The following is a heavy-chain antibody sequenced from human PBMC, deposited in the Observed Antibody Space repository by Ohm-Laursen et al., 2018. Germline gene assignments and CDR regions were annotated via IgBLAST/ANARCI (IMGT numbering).Heavy chain of an antibody. V-gene: IGHV4-28*02. J-gene: IGHJ4*02. Sequence: SQTLSLTCDVSGLSISNSNWWGWIRQPPGKGLEWVGYLYYSGTTYYNPSLESRVTISVDRARNVFSLELNSVTAADTAVYYCARQGTPGYSAGYNLPFGYWGQGTLVTVSS. CDR1: GLSISNSNW. CDR2: LYYSGTT. CDR3: ARQGTPGYSAGYNLPFGY. D-gene: IGHD3-22*01.